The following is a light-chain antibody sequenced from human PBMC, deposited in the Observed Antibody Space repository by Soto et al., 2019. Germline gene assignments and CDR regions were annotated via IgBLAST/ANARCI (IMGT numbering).Light chain of an antibody. CDR2: HAS. J-gene: IGKJ1*01. V-gene: IGKV1-5*01. CDR3: QQYSSYS. CDR1: QSISNW. Sequence: IQMTQSPSTLPASVGDRVTITCRASQSISNWLAWYQQKPGKAPKVLIYHASNLLRGVPSRFIGSGSETEFTLTSSRPQPDDFATYYCQQYSSYSFGEGTKVDIK.